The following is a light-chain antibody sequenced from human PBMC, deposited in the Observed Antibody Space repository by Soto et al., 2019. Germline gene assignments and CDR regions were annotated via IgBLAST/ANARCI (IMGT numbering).Light chain of an antibody. CDR3: QQRSNWPT. J-gene: IGKJ5*01. V-gene: IGKV1-9*01. Sequence: IQLTQSPSSLSASVGNRVTITCRASQGISNFLAWYQQKPGKAPKLLIYAASTLQSGVPSRFSGSGSGTDFTLTISSLEPEDFAVYYCQQRSNWPTFGQGTRLEI. CDR2: AAS. CDR1: QGISNF.